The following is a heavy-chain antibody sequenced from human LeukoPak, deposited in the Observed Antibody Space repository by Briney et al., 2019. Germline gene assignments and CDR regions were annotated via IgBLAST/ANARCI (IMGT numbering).Heavy chain of an antibody. CDR2: IIPIFGTA. CDR3: ASPNSSGYYHPFYFDY. CDR1: GYTFTSYY. D-gene: IGHD3-22*01. J-gene: IGHJ4*02. V-gene: IGHV1-69*13. Sequence: SVTVSCKASGYTFTSYYMHWVRQAPGQGLEWMGGIIPIFGTANYAQKFQGGVTITADESTSTAYMELSSLRSEDTAVYYCASPNSSGYYHPFYFDYWGQGTLVTVSS.